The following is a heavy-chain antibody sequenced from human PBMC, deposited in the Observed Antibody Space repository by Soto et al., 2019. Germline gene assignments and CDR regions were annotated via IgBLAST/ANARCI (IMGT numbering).Heavy chain of an antibody. CDR3: AKVSNYYGSGSYIDY. D-gene: IGHD3-10*01. V-gene: IGHV3-23*01. J-gene: IGHJ4*02. CDR2: ISGSGGST. Sequence: GGSLRLSCAASGFTFSSYAMSGVRQAPGKGLEWVSAISGSGGSTYYADSVKGRFTISRDNSKNTLYLQMNSLRAEDTAVYYCAKVSNYYGSGSYIDYWGRGTLVTVSS. CDR1: GFTFSSYA.